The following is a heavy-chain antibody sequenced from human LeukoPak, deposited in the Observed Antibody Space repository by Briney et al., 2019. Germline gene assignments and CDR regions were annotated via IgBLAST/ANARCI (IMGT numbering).Heavy chain of an antibody. Sequence: ASVKVSCKASGYTFTSYDINWVRQATGQGLEWMGWMNPNSGNTGYAQKFQGRVTMTRNTSISTAYMELSSLRSEDTAVYYCARDLPPYYYDSSGYWSFDYWGQGTLVTVSS. CDR3: ARDLPPYYYDSSGYWSFDY. CDR2: MNPNSGNT. D-gene: IGHD3-22*01. CDR1: GYTFTSYD. J-gene: IGHJ4*02. V-gene: IGHV1-8*01.